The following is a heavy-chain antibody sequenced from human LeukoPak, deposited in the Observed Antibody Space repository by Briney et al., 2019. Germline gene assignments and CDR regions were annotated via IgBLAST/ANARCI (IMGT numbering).Heavy chain of an antibody. V-gene: IGHV4-39*02. CDR2: IYYSGST. CDR3: AREGRDDYNWGRRSGAFEI. Sequence: PSETLSLTCTVSGGSISSSSYFWGWIRQPPGKGLEWIGNIYYSGSTYYNPSLQSRVSISVDTSKNQFSLRLSSAAAADTAVYYCAREGRDDYNWGRRSGAFEIWGQGTMVTVSS. D-gene: IGHD4-4*01. J-gene: IGHJ3*02. CDR1: GGSISSSSYF.